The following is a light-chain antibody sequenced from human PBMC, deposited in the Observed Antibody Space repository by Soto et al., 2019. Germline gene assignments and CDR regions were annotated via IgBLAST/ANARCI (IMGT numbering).Light chain of an antibody. CDR2: EGS. J-gene: IGLJ2*01. CDR1: SSDVGSYNL. Sequence: QSALTQPASVSGSPGQSITISCTGTSSDVGSYNLVSWYQQLPGKAPKLMIYEGSKRPSGVFNRFSGSKSGNTASLTISGVQAWGEADYYCCSYAGSNTLVFGRGTKLTVL. CDR3: CSYAGSNTLV. V-gene: IGLV2-23*01.